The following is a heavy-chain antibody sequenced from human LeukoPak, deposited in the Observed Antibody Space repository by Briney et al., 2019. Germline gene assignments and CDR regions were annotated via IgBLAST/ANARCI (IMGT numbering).Heavy chain of an antibody. CDR2: IIPIFGTA. CDR1: GGTFSSYA. CDR3: ARDQSDYYDSSGYYDY. Sequence: SVKVSCKASGGTFSSYAISWVRQAPGQGLEWMGGIIPIFGTANYAQKFQGRVTITAGESTSTAYMELSSLRSEDTAVYYCARDQSDYYDSSGYYDYWGQGTLVTVSS. D-gene: IGHD3-22*01. V-gene: IGHV1-69*13. J-gene: IGHJ4*02.